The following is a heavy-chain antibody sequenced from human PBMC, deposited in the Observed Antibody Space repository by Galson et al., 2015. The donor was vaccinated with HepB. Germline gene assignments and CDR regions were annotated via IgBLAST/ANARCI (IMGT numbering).Heavy chain of an antibody. CDR3: AKPRGGYYLDDCDG. D-gene: IGHD3-22*01. V-gene: IGHV3-23*01. CDR1: GFTFGGYA. J-gene: IGHJ3*01. Sequence: SLRLSCAASGFTFGGYAMSWVRQAPGKGLEWVSVISDSGRSTDHRDSVKGRFTISRDNSRNTVVLQMNSLRGEDTAVYYCAKPRGGYYLDDCDGWGQGTVVTGSS. CDR2: ISDSGRST.